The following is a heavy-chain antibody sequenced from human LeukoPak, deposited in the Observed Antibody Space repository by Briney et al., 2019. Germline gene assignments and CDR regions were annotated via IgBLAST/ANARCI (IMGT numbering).Heavy chain of an antibody. D-gene: IGHD6-13*01. CDR1: GYTFTSYY. CDR2: INPSGGST. V-gene: IGHV1-46*01. Sequence: GASAKVSCKASGYTFTSYYMHWVRQAPGQGLEWMGIINPSGGSTSYAQKFQGRVTMTRDTSTSTVYMELSSLRSEDTAVYYCARYPRHSSSWPPPDYWGQGTLVTVSS. CDR3: ARYPRHSSSWPPPDY. J-gene: IGHJ4*02.